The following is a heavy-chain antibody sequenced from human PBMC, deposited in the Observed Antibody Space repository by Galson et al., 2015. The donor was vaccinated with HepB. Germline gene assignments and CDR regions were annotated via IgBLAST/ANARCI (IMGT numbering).Heavy chain of an antibody. V-gene: IGHV1-2*02. CDR3: ARVRRFGITGTIAAWFDP. D-gene: IGHD1-7*01. CDR2: INPNSGGT. J-gene: IGHJ5*02. CDR1: GYTFTGYY. Sequence: SVKVSCKASGYTFTGYYMHWVRQAPGQGLEWMGWINPNSGGTNYAQKFQGRVTMTRDTSISTAYMELSRLRSDDTAVYYCARVRRFGITGTIAAWFDPWGQGTLVTVSS.